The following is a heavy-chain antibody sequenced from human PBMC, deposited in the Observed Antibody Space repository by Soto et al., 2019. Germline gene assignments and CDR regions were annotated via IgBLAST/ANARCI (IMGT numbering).Heavy chain of an antibody. Sequence: SETLSLTCAVYGGSFSGYYWSWIRQPPGKGLEWIGEINHSGSTDYNPSLKSRVTISVDTSKNQFSLKLSSVTAADTAVYYCARGVDYWGQGTLVTVSS. CDR3: ARGVDY. CDR2: INHSGST. J-gene: IGHJ4*02. CDR1: GGSFSGYY. V-gene: IGHV4-34*01.